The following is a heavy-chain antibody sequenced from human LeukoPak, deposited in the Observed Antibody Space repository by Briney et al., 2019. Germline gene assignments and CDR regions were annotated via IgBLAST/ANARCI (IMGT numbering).Heavy chain of an antibody. CDR2: INHSGST. D-gene: IGHD3-9*01. CDR3: ARGRGLRYFDWLFGGISDY. Sequence: SETLSLTCTVSGGSISSSSYYWSWIRQPPGKGLEWIGEINHSGSTNYNPSLKSRVTISVDTSKNQFSLKLSSVTAADTAVYYCARGRGLRYFDWLFGGISDYWGQGTLVTVSS. J-gene: IGHJ4*02. CDR1: GGSISSSSYY. V-gene: IGHV4-39*07.